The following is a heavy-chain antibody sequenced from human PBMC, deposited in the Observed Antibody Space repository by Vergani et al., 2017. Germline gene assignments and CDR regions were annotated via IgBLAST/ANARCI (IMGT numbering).Heavy chain of an antibody. CDR2: VDPEDGET. CDR1: GYTFTDHY. V-gene: IGHV1-69-2*01. D-gene: IGHD7-27*01. J-gene: IGHJ6*04. CDR3: ARVLYTGWGQDV. Sequence: EVQLVQSGAEVKKPGATMKISCKVSGYTFTDHYMHWVKQAPGKGLEWMGLVDPEDGETIYAEKFKGRVTIAADTSTDTAHLELSSLRSEDTAVYYCARVLYTGWGQDVWGKGTTVTVSS.